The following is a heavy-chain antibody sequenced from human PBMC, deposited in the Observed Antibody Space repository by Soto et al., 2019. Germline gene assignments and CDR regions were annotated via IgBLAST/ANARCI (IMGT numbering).Heavy chain of an antibody. CDR2: FDPEDGET. D-gene: IGHD3-10*01. Sequence: ASVKVSCKVSGYTLTELSMHWVRQAPGKGLEWMGGFDPEDGETIYAQKFQGRVTMTEDTSTDTAYMELSSLRSEDTAVYYCARDEEDGSGSFYFAYWGQGTLVTVSS. J-gene: IGHJ4*02. V-gene: IGHV1-24*01. CDR1: GYTLTELS. CDR3: ARDEEDGSGSFYFAY.